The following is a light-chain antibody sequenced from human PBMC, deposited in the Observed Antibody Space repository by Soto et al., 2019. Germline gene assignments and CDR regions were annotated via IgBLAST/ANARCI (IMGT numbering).Light chain of an antibody. V-gene: IGLV2-18*02. CDR1: SSDVGSYNR. J-gene: IGLJ2*01. Sequence: QSALTQPPSVSGSPGQSVTISCTGTSSDVGSYNRVSWYQQPPGTAPKLMIYEVSNRPSGVPDRFSGSKSGNTASLTISGLQAEAEADYYCSSYTSSSPVVFGGGTQLTVL. CDR3: SSYTSSSPVV. CDR2: EVS.